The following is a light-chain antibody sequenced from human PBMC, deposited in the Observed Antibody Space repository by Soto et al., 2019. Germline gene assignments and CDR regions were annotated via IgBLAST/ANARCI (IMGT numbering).Light chain of an antibody. Sequence: QSVLTQPPSASGSPGQSVTISCTGTSSDVGGYDYVSWYQQHPGKAPKLMFYEVSKRPSGVPDRFSGSKSGNTASLTVSGLQAEDEDDYYSQSYDISLDAYVFGTGTKATVL. CDR2: EVS. J-gene: IGLJ1*01. V-gene: IGLV2-8*01. CDR1: SSDVGGYDY. CDR3: QSYDISLDAYV.